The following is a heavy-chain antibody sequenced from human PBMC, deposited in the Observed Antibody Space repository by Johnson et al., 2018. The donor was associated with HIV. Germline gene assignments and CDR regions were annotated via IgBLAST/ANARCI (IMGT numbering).Heavy chain of an antibody. D-gene: IGHD1-26*01. V-gene: IGHV3-30*04. CDR2: ISYDGSNK. CDR3: ARDWSRTVGATLGPGAFDI. J-gene: IGHJ3*02. Sequence: QVQLVESGGGVVQPGRSPRLSCAASGFTFSSYAMHWVRQAPGKGLEWVAVISYDGSNKYYADSVKGRFPISRDNSKNTLYLQMNSLRAEDTAVYYCARDWSRTVGATLGPGAFDIWGQGTMVTVSS. CDR1: GFTFSSYA.